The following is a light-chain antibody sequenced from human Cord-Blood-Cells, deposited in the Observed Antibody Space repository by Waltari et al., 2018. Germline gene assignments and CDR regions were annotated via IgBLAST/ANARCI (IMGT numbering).Light chain of an antibody. Sequence: DIQMNQPPSSLSASVGDIVTITCQASQDISNYLNWYQQKPGKAPKLLIYDASNLETGVPSRFSGSGSGTDFTFTISSLQPEDIATYYCQQYDNLPLTFGGGTKVEIK. CDR3: QQYDNLPLT. V-gene: IGKV1-33*01. CDR1: QDISNY. CDR2: DAS. J-gene: IGKJ4*01.